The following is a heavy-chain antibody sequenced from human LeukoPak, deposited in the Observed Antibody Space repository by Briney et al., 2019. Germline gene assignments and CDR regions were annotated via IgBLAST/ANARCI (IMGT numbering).Heavy chain of an antibody. V-gene: IGHV4-59*08. CDR3: ARHYYDFWSGYFDY. CDR2: IYYSGST. J-gene: IGHJ4*02. Sequence: PSETLCLTCTVSGGSISSYYWSWIRQPPGEGLEWIGYIYYSGSTNYNPSLKSRVTISVDTSKNQFSLKLSSVTAADTAVYYCARHYYDFWSGYFDYWGQGTLVTVSS. D-gene: IGHD3-3*01. CDR1: GGSISSYY.